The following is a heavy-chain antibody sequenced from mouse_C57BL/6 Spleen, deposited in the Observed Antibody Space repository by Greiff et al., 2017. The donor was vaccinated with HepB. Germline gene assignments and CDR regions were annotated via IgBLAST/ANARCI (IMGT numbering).Heavy chain of an antibody. Sequence: EVQGVESGGDLVKPGGSLKLSCAASGFTFSSYGMSWVRQTPDKRLEWVATISSGGSYTYYPDSVKGRFTISRDNAKNTLYLQMSSLKSEDTAMYYCARHYGSSYDWFAYWGQGTLVTVSA. CDR1: GFTFSSYG. D-gene: IGHD1-1*01. CDR3: ARHYGSSYDWFAY. CDR2: ISSGGSYT. J-gene: IGHJ3*01. V-gene: IGHV5-6*01.